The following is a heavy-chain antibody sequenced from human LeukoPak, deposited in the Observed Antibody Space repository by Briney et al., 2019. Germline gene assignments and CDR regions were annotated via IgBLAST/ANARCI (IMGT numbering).Heavy chain of an antibody. CDR1: GFTFSSYE. D-gene: IGHD3-16*02. J-gene: IGHJ4*02. V-gene: IGHV3-48*03. CDR2: ISSSGSTI. CDR3: ARDLYTYDYVWGSYREFDY. Sequence: PGGSLRLSCAASGFTFSSYEMNWVRQAPGKGLEWVSYISSSGSTIYYADSVKGRFTIPRDNAKNSLYLQMNSLRAEDTAVYYCARDLYTYDYVWGSYREFDYWGQGTLVTVSS.